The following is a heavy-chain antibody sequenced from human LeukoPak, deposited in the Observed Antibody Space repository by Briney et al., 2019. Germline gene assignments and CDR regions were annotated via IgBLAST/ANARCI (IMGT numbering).Heavy chain of an antibody. D-gene: IGHD2-8*01. CDR3: AREGKYCTNGVCYAFDI. CDR1: GGSFCGYY. V-gene: IGHV4-34*01. Sequence: PSETLSLTCAVYGGSFCGYYWSWIRQPPGKGLEWIGEINHSGSTNYNPSLKSRVTISVDTSKNQFSLKLSSVTAADTAVYYCAREGKYCTNGVCYAFDIWGQGTMVTVSS. CDR2: INHSGST. J-gene: IGHJ3*02.